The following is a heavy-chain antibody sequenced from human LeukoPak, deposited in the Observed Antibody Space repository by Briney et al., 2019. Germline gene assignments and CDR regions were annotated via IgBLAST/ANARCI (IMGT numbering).Heavy chain of an antibody. CDR3: AKGSREWELLDAFDI. CDR2: ISGSGSRT. J-gene: IGHJ3*02. D-gene: IGHD1-26*01. Sequence: GGSLRLSCAASGFTYSSYGMTWVRQAPGKGLEWVSGISGSGSRTDYADSVKGRFTISRDNAKNTLYLQMNGLRAEDTAAYYCAKGSREWELLDAFDIWGQGTMVTVSS. CDR1: GFTYSSYG. V-gene: IGHV3-23*01.